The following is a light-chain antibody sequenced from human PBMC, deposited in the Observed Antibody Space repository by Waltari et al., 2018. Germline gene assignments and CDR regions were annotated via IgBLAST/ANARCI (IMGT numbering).Light chain of an antibody. V-gene: IGKV3-20*01. Sequence: EIVLTQSPGTLSLSPGESATLSCRASQSVTSSHLAWYQQKPGQAPRLLIVGASSRATAIPARFSGSGSGTDFTLTISRLEAEDFAVYYCQQYGSSPRTFGQGTKVEIK. CDR3: QQYGSSPRT. CDR1: QSVTSSH. CDR2: GAS. J-gene: IGKJ1*01.